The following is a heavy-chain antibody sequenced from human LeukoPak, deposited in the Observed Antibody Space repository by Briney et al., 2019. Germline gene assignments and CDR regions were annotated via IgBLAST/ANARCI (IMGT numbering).Heavy chain of an antibody. CDR1: GFTFDDYA. V-gene: IGHV3-9*01. CDR3: AKVSPLDDAFDI. Sequence: GRSLRLSCAASGFTFDDYAMHWGRQAPGKGLEWVSGISWNSGSIGYADSVKGRFTISRDNAKNSLYLQMNSLRAEDTALYYCAKVSPLDDAFDIWGQGTMVTVSS. CDR2: ISWNSGSI. J-gene: IGHJ3*02. D-gene: IGHD1-1*01.